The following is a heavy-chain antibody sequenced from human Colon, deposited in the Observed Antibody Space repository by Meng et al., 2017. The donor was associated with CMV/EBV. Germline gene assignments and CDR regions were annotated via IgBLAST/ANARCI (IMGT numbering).Heavy chain of an antibody. D-gene: IGHD1-1*01. J-gene: IGHJ6*02. CDR1: GFNFSNYW. Sequence: GGSLRLSCAASGFNFSNYWMHWVRQVPGKGLVWVSSINREGSNTNYADSVKGRFTISRDNARKSLYLQMNSLRAEDTAVYYCVRYENLQHGMDVWGQGTTVTVSS. V-gene: IGHV3-74*01. CDR3: VRYENLQHGMDV. CDR2: INREGSNT.